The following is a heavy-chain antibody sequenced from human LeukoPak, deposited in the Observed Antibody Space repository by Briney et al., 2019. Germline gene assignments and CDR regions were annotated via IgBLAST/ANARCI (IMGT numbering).Heavy chain of an antibody. CDR3: ARSPPTTVVTAYFDY. V-gene: IGHV3-74*01. J-gene: IGHJ4*02. Sequence: PGGSLRLSCAASGFTFTNYWMHWVRQAPGMGLVWVSRLPPDELDIIYADSVKGRFTVSRDNAKNTVYLQMNNLRAEDTAVYYCARSPPTTVVTAYFDYWGQGTLVTVSS. D-gene: IGHD4-23*01. CDR1: GFTFTNYW. CDR2: LPPDELDI.